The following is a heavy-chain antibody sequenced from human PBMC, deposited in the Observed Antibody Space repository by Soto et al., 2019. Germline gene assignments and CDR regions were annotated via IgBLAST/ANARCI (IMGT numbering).Heavy chain of an antibody. CDR1: GGSISSSNW. Sequence: QVQLQESGPGLVKPSGTLSLTCAVSGGSISSSNWWSWVRQPPGKGLEWIGEIYHSGSTNYNPSLKSRVTISVDKSKNQFSLKLSPVTAADTAVYYCERFYYDSSGYLNPYYFDYWGQGTLVTVSS. V-gene: IGHV4-4*02. J-gene: IGHJ4*02. CDR2: IYHSGST. D-gene: IGHD3-22*01. CDR3: ERFYYDSSGYLNPYYFDY.